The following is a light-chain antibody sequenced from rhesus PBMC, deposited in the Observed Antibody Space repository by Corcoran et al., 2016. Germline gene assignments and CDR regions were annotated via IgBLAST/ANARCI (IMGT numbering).Light chain of an antibody. Sequence: IQMTQSPSSLSASVGDTVTITCRANQTISSWLAWYQQKPGQALKLLIYRASPLQVGVPSRFSGNGSGTDFILAISGLQPDDFATYFFLRYNSSPRTFGQGTKVEVK. V-gene: IGKV1-22*01. CDR2: RAS. J-gene: IGKJ1*01. CDR1: QTISSW. CDR3: LRYNSSPRT.